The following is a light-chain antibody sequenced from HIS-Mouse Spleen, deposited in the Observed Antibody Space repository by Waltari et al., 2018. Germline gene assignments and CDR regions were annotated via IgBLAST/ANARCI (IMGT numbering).Light chain of an antibody. J-gene: IGLJ2*01. V-gene: IGLV3-1*01. Sequence: SYELTQPPSVSVSPGQTASITCSGDKLGDKYACWYQQEPGQSPALGIYQGSKRPSGIPERFSGSNSGNTATLTISGTQAMDEADYYCQAWDSSTDVVFGGGTKLTVL. CDR2: QGS. CDR3: QAWDSSTDVV. CDR1: KLGDKY.